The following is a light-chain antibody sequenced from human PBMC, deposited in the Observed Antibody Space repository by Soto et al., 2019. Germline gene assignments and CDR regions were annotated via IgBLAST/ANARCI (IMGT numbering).Light chain of an antibody. Sequence: QSALTQPASVSGSPGQSITISCSGTSSDVGTYNYVSWYQQHPGKAPKLMICEVTKRPSGVSNRFSGSKSGNTASLTISGLQAEDEAVYYCSSYTSGTTVVFGGGTKLTVL. CDR2: EVT. J-gene: IGLJ2*01. CDR1: SSDVGTYNY. CDR3: SSYTSGTTVV. V-gene: IGLV2-14*01.